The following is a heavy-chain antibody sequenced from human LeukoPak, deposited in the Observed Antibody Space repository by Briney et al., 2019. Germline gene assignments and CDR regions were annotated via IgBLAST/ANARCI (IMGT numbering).Heavy chain of an antibody. Sequence: PSETLSLTCAVYGGSFSGYYWSWIRQPPGKELEWIGEINHSGSTNYNPSLKSRVTISVDTSKNQFSLKLSSVTAADTAVYYCARGRVGSSWYDWFDPWGQGTLVTVSS. CDR3: ARGRVGSSWYDWFDP. D-gene: IGHD6-13*01. J-gene: IGHJ5*02. CDR2: INHSGST. CDR1: GGSFSGYY. V-gene: IGHV4-34*01.